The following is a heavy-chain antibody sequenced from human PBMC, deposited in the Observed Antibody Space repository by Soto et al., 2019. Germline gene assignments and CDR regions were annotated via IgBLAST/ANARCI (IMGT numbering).Heavy chain of an antibody. CDR3: ARGQVVAAQH. V-gene: IGHV4-30-2*01. J-gene: IGHJ4*02. Sequence: QLQLQESGSGLVKPSQTLSLTCAVSGGSISSCCYSWSWIRQPPGQGLGWIGYIYHRGSTYYNPSLKSRVHISVDRSKNQFSLQLSSVTAADTAVYYGARGQVVAAQHWGQGTLVSVSS. CDR1: GGSISSCCYS. D-gene: IGHD2-15*01. CDR2: IYHRGST.